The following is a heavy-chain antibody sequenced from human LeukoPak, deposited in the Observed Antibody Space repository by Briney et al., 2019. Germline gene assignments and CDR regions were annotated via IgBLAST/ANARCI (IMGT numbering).Heavy chain of an antibody. CDR1: GYSISSGYY. CDR3: ARELATIDY. J-gene: IGHJ4*02. CDR2: IYYSGST. V-gene: IGHV4-38-2*02. D-gene: IGHD1-1*01. Sequence: PSETLSLTCTVSGYSISSGYYWGWIRQPPGKGLEWIGSIYYSGSTYYNPSLKSRVTISVDTSKNQFSLKLSSVTAADTAVYYCARELATIDYWGQGTLVTVSS.